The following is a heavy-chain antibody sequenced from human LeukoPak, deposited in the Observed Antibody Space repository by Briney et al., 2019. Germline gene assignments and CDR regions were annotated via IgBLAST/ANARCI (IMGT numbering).Heavy chain of an antibody. V-gene: IGHV1-69*06. CDR2: IIPIFGTA. CDR3: ARVGPYYYYYYMDV. J-gene: IGHJ6*03. CDR1: GGTFSSYA. Sequence: SVKVSCKASGGTFSSYAISWVRQAPGQGLEWRGGIIPIFGTANYAQKFQGRVTVTADKSTSTAYMELSSLRSEDTAVYYCARVGPYYYYYYMDVWGKGTTVTVSS.